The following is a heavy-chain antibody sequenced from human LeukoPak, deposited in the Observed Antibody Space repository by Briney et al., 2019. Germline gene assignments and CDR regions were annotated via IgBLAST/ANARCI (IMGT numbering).Heavy chain of an antibody. Sequence: SVKVSCKASGGTFSSYAISWVRQAPGQGLEWMGGIIPIFGTANYAQKFQGRVTITADESTSTAYMELSSLRSEDTAVYYCARGYSGYDSGYLTNYYYGMDVWGQGTTVTVSS. CDR1: GGTFSSYA. CDR2: IIPIFGTA. V-gene: IGHV1-69*13. J-gene: IGHJ6*02. CDR3: ARGYSGYDSGYLTNYYYGMDV. D-gene: IGHD5-12*01.